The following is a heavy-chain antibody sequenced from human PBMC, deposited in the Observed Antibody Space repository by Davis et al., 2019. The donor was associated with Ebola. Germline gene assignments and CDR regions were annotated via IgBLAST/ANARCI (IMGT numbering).Heavy chain of an antibody. CDR3: ASSWAGWLQGGVYFYYGVDF. D-gene: IGHD5-24*01. CDR1: GGSISRSSHF. V-gene: IGHV4-39*01. CDR2: IYYNGST. Sequence: MPGGSLRLSCTVSGGSISRSSHFWGWIRQPPGKGLEWIGTIYYNGSTYYNPSLKSRVAVSLDTSKNQFSLKLSSVTAADTAVYYCASSWAGWLQGGVYFYYGVDFWGQGTTVTVSS. J-gene: IGHJ6*02.